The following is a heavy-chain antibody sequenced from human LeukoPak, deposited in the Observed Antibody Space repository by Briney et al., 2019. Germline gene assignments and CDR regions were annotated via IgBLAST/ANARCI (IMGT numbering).Heavy chain of an antibody. D-gene: IGHD4-17*01. V-gene: IGHV4-34*01. J-gene: IGHJ4*02. Sequence: PSETLSLTCAVSGVSFNDYYWSWVRQTPGKGLEWIGEIDHSGYTNDSPSLKSRVTLSIDTSRKQFSLNLRSVTVADTGIYYCTRMTTGHDYWGQGTLVTVSS. CDR1: GVSFNDYY. CDR2: IDHSGYT. CDR3: TRMTTGHDY.